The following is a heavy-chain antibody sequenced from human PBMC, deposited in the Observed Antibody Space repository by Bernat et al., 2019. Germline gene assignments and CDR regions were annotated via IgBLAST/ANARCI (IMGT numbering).Heavy chain of an antibody. D-gene: IGHD6-19*01. CDR1: GFTFSSYW. V-gene: IGHV3-74*01. J-gene: IGHJ4*02. Sequence: EVQLVESGGGLVRPGGSLRLSCAASGFTFSSYWMHWVRQAPGKGLVWVSRINLDGSSTSYADSVKGRFTIYRDNAKNTLYLQMNSLRAEDTAVYYCVRDSVAGRQDFDYWGQGTLVTVSS. CDR2: INLDGSST. CDR3: VRDSVAGRQDFDY.